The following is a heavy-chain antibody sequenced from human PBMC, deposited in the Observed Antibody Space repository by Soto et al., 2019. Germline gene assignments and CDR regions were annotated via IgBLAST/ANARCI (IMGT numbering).Heavy chain of an antibody. CDR3: ARVVVVXAAISYSDYYYYYGMDV. V-gene: IGHV1-69*13. D-gene: IGHD2-2*02. J-gene: IGHJ6*02. CDR1: GGTFSSYA. CDR2: IIPIFGTA. Sequence: GASVKVSCKASGGTFSSYAISWVRQAPGQGLEWKGGIIPIFGTANYAQKFQGRVTITADESTSTAYMELSSLRSEDTAVYYCARVVVVXAAISYSDYYYYYGMDVWGPGTTVTVSS.